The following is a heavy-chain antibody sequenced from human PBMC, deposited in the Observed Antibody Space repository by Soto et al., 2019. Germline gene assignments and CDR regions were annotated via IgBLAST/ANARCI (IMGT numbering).Heavy chain of an antibody. V-gene: IGHV3-15*07. CDR2: VKSQSDGGST. CDR3: GTEPDIVAAMDDVDH. CDR1: GFSLSYAW. J-gene: IGHJ4*02. Sequence: EVQLVESGGSLVKPGGSLRLSCEASGFSLSYAWMNWVRQAPGKGLEWVGRVKSQSDGGSTDYAAPVRGRFTISRDDSKDTVYRQRNSGKAEETAVHYGGTEPDIVAAMDDVDHGGRGALVAVSS. D-gene: IGHD5-12*01.